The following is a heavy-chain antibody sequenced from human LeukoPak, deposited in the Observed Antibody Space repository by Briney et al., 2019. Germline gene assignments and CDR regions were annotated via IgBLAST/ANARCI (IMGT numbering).Heavy chain of an antibody. CDR1: GYSFTSYW. CDR3: ARHLTEDYGDYFYYFDY. V-gene: IGHV5-51*01. D-gene: IGHD4-17*01. J-gene: IGHJ4*02. CDR2: IYPGDSDT. Sequence: NRGESLKISCKGSGYSFTSYWIGWVRQMPGKGLEWMGIIYPGDSDTRYSPSFQGQVTISADKSISTAYLQWSSLKASDTAMYYCARHLTEDYGDYFYYFDYWGQGTLVTVSS.